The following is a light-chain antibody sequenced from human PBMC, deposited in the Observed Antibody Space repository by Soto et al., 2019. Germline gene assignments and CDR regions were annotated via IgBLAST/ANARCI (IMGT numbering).Light chain of an antibody. Sequence: EIVLTQSPGTLSLSPGERATLSCRASQSVSNNYLAWYQQKPGQAPRLLIYGASNRATGIPDRFSGSGSGTDFTLTISRLEPEDFAVYYCQRYVYSPMYTFGQGINVDIK. CDR3: QRYVYSPMYT. CDR2: GAS. CDR1: QSVSNNY. V-gene: IGKV3-20*01. J-gene: IGKJ2*01.